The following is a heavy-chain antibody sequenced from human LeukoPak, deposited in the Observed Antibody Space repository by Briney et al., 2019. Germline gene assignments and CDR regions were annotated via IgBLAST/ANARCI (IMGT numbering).Heavy chain of an antibody. CDR3: ARDLSDDYVWGSYDY. CDR1: GFTFSSAW. V-gene: IGHV3-7*01. Sequence: PGGSLRLSCAASGFTFSSAWMSSVRQAPGKGLEWVANIKQDGSEKYYVDSVKGRFTISRDNAKNSLYLQMNSLRAEDTAVYYCARDLSDDYVWGSYDYWGQGTLVTVSS. D-gene: IGHD3-16*01. CDR2: IKQDGSEK. J-gene: IGHJ4*02.